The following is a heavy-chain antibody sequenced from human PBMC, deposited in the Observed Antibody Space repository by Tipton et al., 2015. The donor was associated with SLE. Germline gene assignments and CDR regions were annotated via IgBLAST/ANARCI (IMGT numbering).Heavy chain of an antibody. V-gene: IGHV3-30-3*01. D-gene: IGHD6-19*01. CDR1: GFTFSSYA. CDR3: ARGRSYSSGWYGYFDL. J-gene: IGHJ2*01. CDR2: ISYDGSNK. Sequence: SLRLSCAASGFTFSSYAMHWVRQAPGKGLEWVAVISYDGSNKYYADSVKGRFTISRDNSKNTLYLQMNSLRAEDTGVYYCARGRSYSSGWYGYFDLWGRGTLVTVSS.